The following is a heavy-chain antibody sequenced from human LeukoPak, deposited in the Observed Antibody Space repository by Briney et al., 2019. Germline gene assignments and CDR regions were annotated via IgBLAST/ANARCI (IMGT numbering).Heavy chain of an antibody. J-gene: IGHJ3*02. D-gene: IGHD6-13*01. Sequence: SETLSLTCTVSGGSISSYYWSWIRQPAGKGLEWIGRIYTSGSTNYNPSLKSRVTMSVDTSKNQFSLKLSSVTAADTAVYYCARELFRIAAARGAFDIWGQGTMVTVSS. V-gene: IGHV4-4*07. CDR1: GGSISSYY. CDR3: ARELFRIAAARGAFDI. CDR2: IYTSGST.